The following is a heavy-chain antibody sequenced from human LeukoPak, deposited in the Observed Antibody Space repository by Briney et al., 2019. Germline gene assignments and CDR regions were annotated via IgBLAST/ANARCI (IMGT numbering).Heavy chain of an antibody. CDR2: INPNSGGT. J-gene: IGHJ4*02. CDR3: ARAPPRIAAAPYCFDY. CDR1: GYTFTCYY. V-gene: IGHV1-2*02. D-gene: IGHD6-13*01. Sequence: ASVKVSCKASGYTFTCYYMHWVRQAPGQGLEGMGWINPNSGGTNYAQKFQGRVTMTRDTSISTAYMELSRLRSDDTAVYYCARAPPRIAAAPYCFDYWGQGTLVTVSS.